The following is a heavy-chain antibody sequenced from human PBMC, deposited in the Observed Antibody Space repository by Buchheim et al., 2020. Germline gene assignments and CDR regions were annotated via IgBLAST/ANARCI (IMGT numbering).Heavy chain of an antibody. V-gene: IGHV3-33*01. CDR1: GFTFSSYG. CDR2: IWYDGSNK. J-gene: IGHJ5*02. Sequence: QVQLVESGGGVVQPGKSLRLSCAASGFTFSSYGMHWVRQAPGKGLEWVAVIWYDGSNKYYADSVKGRFTISRDNSKNTLYLQMNSRRAEDTAVYYCARDRGEYSSSLYNWFDPWGQGTL. CDR3: ARDRGEYSSSLYNWFDP. D-gene: IGHD6-6*01.